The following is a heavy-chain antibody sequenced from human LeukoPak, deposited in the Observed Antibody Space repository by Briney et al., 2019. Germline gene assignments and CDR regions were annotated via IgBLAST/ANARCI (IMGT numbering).Heavy chain of an antibody. J-gene: IGHJ4*02. CDR3: ALGRDYYGSGSYFDY. Sequence: SETLSLTCTVSGGSISSGSYYWSWIRQPAGKGLEWIGRIYTSGSTNYNPSLKSRVTISVDTSKNQFSLKLSSVTAADTAVYYCALGRDYYGSGSYFDYWGQGTLVTVSS. CDR1: GGSISSGSYY. CDR2: IYTSGST. D-gene: IGHD3-10*01. V-gene: IGHV4-61*02.